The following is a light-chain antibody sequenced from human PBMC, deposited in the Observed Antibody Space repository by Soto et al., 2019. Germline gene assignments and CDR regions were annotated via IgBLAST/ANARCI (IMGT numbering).Light chain of an antibody. CDR1: QGVSSH. Sequence: QLTQFPSSLSASVGDRVTITCRASQGVSSHLAWHQQKPGKAPKLLIYEVSTLQSGVPSRFSGGGSGTDFTLTISSLQPEDFATYYCQHLNRYPITFGQGTRLEIK. CDR3: QHLNRYPIT. CDR2: EVS. V-gene: IGKV1-9*01. J-gene: IGKJ5*01.